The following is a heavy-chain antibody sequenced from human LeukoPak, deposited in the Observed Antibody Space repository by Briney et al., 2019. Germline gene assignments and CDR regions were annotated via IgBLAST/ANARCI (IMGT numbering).Heavy chain of an antibody. CDR3: ARLRIVPAGADGIRRWFDA. V-gene: IGHV1-2*02. CDR1: GYSFTVHY. Sequence: ASVKVSCKAFGYSFTVHYIHWVRQAPGQGPEWMGWINPHSGGTTYARKFQGRVTMTRDTAISAVYMELSRLRSDDTAVYYCARLRIVPAGADGIRRWFDAWGQGTLVTVSS. J-gene: IGHJ5*02. D-gene: IGHD2-2*01. CDR2: INPHSGGT.